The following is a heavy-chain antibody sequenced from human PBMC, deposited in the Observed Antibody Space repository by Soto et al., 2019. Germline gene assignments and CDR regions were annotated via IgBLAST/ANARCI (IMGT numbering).Heavy chain of an antibody. CDR2: ISAYNGNT. Sequence: QVQLVQSGAEVKKPGASVKVSCKASGYTFTSYGISWVRQAPGQGLEWMGWISAYNGNTKYTQKLQGRVIMTTDTSTSTGYMELRSLRSDDTAVYYCARDLAVGLVDYWGQGTLVTVSS. CDR3: ARDLAVGLVDY. D-gene: IGHD6-19*01. J-gene: IGHJ4*02. V-gene: IGHV1-18*01. CDR1: GYTFTSYG.